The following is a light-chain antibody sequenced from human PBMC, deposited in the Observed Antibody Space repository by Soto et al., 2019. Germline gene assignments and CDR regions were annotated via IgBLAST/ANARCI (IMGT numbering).Light chain of an antibody. Sequence: DIQMTQSPSSLSASVGGRVTITCRASQRIGTYLNWYQHRPGEAPKLLIYSSSTLQKGVPPRFSGSGSGTDFTLVISSLQPEDIGTYYCQQSFTTLMYTFGKGTK. J-gene: IGKJ2*01. CDR1: QRIGTY. CDR3: QQSFTTLMYT. CDR2: SSS. V-gene: IGKV1-39*01.